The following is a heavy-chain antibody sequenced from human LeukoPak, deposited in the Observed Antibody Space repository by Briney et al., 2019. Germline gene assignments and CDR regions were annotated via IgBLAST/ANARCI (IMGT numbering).Heavy chain of an antibody. J-gene: IGHJ4*02. D-gene: IGHD3-22*01. CDR1: GFTFSSYW. CDR2: IKQDGSEK. Sequence: GGSLRLSCAASGFTFSSYWMSWVRQAPGKGLKWGANIKQDGSEKYYVDSVKGRFTISRDNAKNSLYLQMNSLRAEDTAVYYCARDLSYDSSGYYYYFDYWGQGTLVTVSS. CDR3: ARDLSYDSSGYYYYFDY. V-gene: IGHV3-7*01.